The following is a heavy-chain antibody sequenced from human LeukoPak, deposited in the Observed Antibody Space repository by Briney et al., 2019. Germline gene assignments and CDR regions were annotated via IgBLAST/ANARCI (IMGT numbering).Heavy chain of an antibody. Sequence: SETLSLTCTVAGGSISSYYWSLIRQPAGKGLEWIGRIYTSGSTNYNPSLKSRVTMSVDTSKNQFSLKLSSVTAADTAVYYCARDGAVGLWFYYMDVWGKGTTVTVSS. CDR2: IYTSGST. J-gene: IGHJ6*03. V-gene: IGHV4-4*07. D-gene: IGHD5-18*01. CDR3: ARDGAVGLWFYYMDV. CDR1: GGSISSYY.